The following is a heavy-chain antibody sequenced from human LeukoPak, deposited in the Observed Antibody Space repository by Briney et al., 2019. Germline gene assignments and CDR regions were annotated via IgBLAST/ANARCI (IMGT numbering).Heavy chain of an antibody. D-gene: IGHD3-9*01. CDR1: GFTFGDYS. V-gene: IGHV3-49*03. J-gene: IGHJ4*02. Sequence: SLRLSCTTSGFTFGDYSMSWFRQAPGKGLEWVGFIRSKGYGGTAEYAASAKGRFTISRDDSNSIAYLQMDSLKTEDTAVYYCTREIRYFDWFQADYWGQGTLATVSS. CDR2: IRSKGYGGTA. CDR3: TREIRYFDWFQADY.